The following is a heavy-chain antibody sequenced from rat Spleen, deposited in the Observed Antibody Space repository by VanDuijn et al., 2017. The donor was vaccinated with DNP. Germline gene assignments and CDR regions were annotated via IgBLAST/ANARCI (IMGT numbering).Heavy chain of an antibody. CDR2: IVYDGSGS. CDR1: GFTFSDYS. V-gene: IGHV5-7*01. Sequence: EVQLVESGGGLVQPGRSLKLSCAASGFTFSDYSMAWVRQAPKKGLEWVATIVYDGSGSYYGDSVTGRFTISRDNAKNTQYLQMDSLRSEDTATYYWAREETYYGYNYYFDYWGQGVMVTVSS. CDR3: AREETYYGYNYYFDY. D-gene: IGHD1-9*01. J-gene: IGHJ2*01.